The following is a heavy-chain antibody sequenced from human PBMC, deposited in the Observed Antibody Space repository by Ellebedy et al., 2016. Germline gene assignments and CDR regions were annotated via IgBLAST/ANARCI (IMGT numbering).Heavy chain of an antibody. D-gene: IGHD5-24*01. Sequence: SETLSLTCTVSGGSIRNYFWSWIRQSPGKRLEWIGYIYYSGSTNYNPSLTNRVTMSVDMSKNQFSLNLRSVTAADTAVYYCARAEIQPFDYWGQGILVTVSS. V-gene: IGHV4-59*01. CDR2: IYYSGST. J-gene: IGHJ4*02. CDR3: ARAEIQPFDY. CDR1: GGSIRNYF.